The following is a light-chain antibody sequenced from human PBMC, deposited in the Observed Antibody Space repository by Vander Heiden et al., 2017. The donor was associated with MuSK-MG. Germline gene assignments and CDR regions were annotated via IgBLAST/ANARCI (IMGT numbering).Light chain of an antibody. Sequence: SSELTQPPSVSVSPGKTASITCSGDNLGDKYDYWDQQKPGQSPVLVIYQDSKRPSGIPERFSGSNSGNTATLTISGTQAMDEADYYCQAWDSSTAYVFGTGTKVTVL. CDR3: QAWDSSTAYV. J-gene: IGLJ1*01. CDR2: QDS. CDR1: NLGDKY. V-gene: IGLV3-1*01.